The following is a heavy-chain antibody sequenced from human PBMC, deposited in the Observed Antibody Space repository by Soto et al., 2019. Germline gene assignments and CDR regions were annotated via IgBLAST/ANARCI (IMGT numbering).Heavy chain of an antibody. V-gene: IGHV1-2*04. CDR1: GYTFTGYY. CDR2: INPNSGGT. D-gene: IGHD6-13*01. Sequence: ASVKVSCKASGYTFTGYYMHWVRQAPGQGLEWMGWINPNSGGTNYAQKFQGWVTMTRETSISTAYMELSRLRSDDTAVYYCARDHLVLYSSTIKANYYGMDVWGQGTTVTVSS. J-gene: IGHJ6*02. CDR3: ARDHLVLYSSTIKANYYGMDV.